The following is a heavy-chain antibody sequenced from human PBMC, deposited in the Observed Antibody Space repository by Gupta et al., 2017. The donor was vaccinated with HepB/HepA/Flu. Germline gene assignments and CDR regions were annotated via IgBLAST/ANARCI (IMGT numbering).Heavy chain of an antibody. Sequence: EVQLVESGGGLVQPGGSLRLFCAASGFPFSSYDMHWVRQATGKGLEWVSAIGTAGDTYYPGSVKGRFTISRENAKNSLYLQMNSLRAGDTAVYYCARDLSDSAGHDAFDIWGQGTMVTVSS. J-gene: IGHJ3*02. CDR2: IGTAGDT. D-gene: IGHD6-13*01. CDR1: GFPFSSYD. CDR3: ARDLSDSAGHDAFDI. V-gene: IGHV3-13*01.